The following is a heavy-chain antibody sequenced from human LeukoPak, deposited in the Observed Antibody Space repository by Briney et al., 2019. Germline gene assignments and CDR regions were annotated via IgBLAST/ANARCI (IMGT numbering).Heavy chain of an antibody. V-gene: IGHV3-30-3*01. D-gene: IGHD5-24*01. Sequence: GRSLRLSCAASGFTFNSYTLHWVRQAPGKGLECVAVISYDGTNKYYADSVKGRFTISRDNSKNTLYLQMNSLRAEDTAVYYCAREFKRWLQLPGPNWGHFDYWGQGTLVTVSS. CDR2: ISYDGTNK. CDR1: GFTFNSYT. J-gene: IGHJ4*02. CDR3: AREFKRWLQLPGPNWGHFDY.